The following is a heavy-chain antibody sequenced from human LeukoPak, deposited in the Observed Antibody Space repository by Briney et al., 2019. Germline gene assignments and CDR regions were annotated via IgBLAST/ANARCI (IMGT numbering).Heavy chain of an antibody. CDR2: ISWNSGSI. J-gene: IGHJ4*02. CDR1: GFTFDDYA. V-gene: IGHV3-9*01. CDR3: AKAVEYGDYRYFDS. D-gene: IGHD4-17*01. Sequence: PGGSLSLSCAASGFTFDDYAMHWVRQAPGKGLEWVSRISWNSGSIGYADSLKGRFTISRDNAKNSLYLQMNSLRAEDTALYYCAKAVEYGDYRYFDSWGQGTLVSVSS.